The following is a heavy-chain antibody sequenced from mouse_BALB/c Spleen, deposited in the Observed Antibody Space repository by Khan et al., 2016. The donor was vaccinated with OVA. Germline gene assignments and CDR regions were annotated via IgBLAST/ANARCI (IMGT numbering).Heavy chain of an antibody. D-gene: IGHD1-1*01. Sequence: EVQLQQSGPELVKPGASVKMSCKASGYTFTSYVMHWVKQKPGQGLEWIGYISPNSDGSKYNEKFRGKATLTSVKSSSTAYMELSSLTSADSAVYYCLRSLYYYGSAYEGFAYWGQGTLVTVSA. CDR3: LRSLYYYGSAYEGFAY. J-gene: IGHJ3*01. CDR1: GYTFTSYV. CDR2: ISPNSDGS. V-gene: IGHV1S136*01.